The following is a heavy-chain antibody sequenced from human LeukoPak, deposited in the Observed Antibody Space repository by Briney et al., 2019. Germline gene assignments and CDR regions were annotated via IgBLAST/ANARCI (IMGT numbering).Heavy chain of an antibody. D-gene: IGHD3-3*01. CDR2: LYSGGDT. Sequence: GSLRLSCAASGFIVSSNYMSWVRQAPGKGLEWVSILYSGGDTYYADSVKGRFIISRDNSNNTLYLQMNSLRTEDTAVYYCARVGITLFGVVILWGQGTLVTVSS. V-gene: IGHV3-53*01. CDR3: ARVGITLFGVVIL. J-gene: IGHJ4*02. CDR1: GFIVSSNY.